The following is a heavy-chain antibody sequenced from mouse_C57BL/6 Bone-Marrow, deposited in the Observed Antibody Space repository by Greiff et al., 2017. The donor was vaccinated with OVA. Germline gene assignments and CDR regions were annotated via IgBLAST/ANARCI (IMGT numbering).Heavy chain of an antibody. Sequence: QVQLKESGAELARPGASVKLSCKASGYTFTSYGISWVKQRTGQGLEWIGEIYPRSGNTYYNEKFKGKATLTADKSSSTAYMELRSLTSEDSAVYFCARRQLRGDAMDYWGQGTSVTVSS. D-gene: IGHD3-2*02. CDR1: GYTFTSYG. CDR3: ARRQLRGDAMDY. J-gene: IGHJ4*01. CDR2: IYPRSGNT. V-gene: IGHV1-81*01.